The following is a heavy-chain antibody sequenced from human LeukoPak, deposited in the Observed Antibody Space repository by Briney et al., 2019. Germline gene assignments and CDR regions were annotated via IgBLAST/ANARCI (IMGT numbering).Heavy chain of an antibody. J-gene: IGHJ4*02. Sequence: PGGSLRLSCAASGFTFSSYEMNWVRQAPGKGLEWVSYISSSGSTIYYADSVKGRFTISRDNAKNSLYLQMNSLRAEDTAVYYCAGHTIFGAVLDYWGQGTLVTVSS. V-gene: IGHV3-48*03. CDR2: ISSSGSTI. D-gene: IGHD3-3*01. CDR1: GFTFSSYE. CDR3: AGHTIFGAVLDY.